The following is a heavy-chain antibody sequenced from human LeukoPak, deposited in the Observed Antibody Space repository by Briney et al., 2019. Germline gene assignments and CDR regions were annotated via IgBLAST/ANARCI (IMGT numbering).Heavy chain of an antibody. CDR1: GGTFSSYA. CDR3: ARDIWDRGTVTYFDY. CDR2: IIPIFGTA. V-gene: IGHV1-69*13. J-gene: IGHJ4*02. D-gene: IGHD4-17*01. Sequence: AASVKVSRKASGGTFSSYAISWVRQAPGQGLEWMGGIIPIFGTANYAQKFQGRVTITADESTSTAYMELSSLRSEDTAVYYCARDIWDRGTVTYFDYWGQGTLVTVSS.